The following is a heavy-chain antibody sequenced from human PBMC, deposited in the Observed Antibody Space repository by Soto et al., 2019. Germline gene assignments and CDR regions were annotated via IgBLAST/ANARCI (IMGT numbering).Heavy chain of an antibody. Sequence: GGSLRLSCAASGFTFSSYSMNWVRQAPGKGLEWVSYISSSSSTIYYADSVKGRFTISRDNAKNSLYLQMNSLRAEDTAVYYCASSPSYYDFWSGYYNTPPWNFDYWGQGTLVTVSS. CDR2: ISSSSSTI. J-gene: IGHJ4*02. D-gene: IGHD3-3*01. CDR1: GFTFSSYS. V-gene: IGHV3-48*01. CDR3: ASSPSYYDFWSGYYNTPPWNFDY.